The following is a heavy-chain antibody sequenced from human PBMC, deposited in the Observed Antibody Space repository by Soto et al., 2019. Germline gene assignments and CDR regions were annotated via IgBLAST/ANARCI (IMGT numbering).Heavy chain of an antibody. CDR3: ARGRTIMITFGGVIDDAFDI. V-gene: IGHV1-18*01. Sequence: ASVKVSCKASGYTFTSYGISWVRQAPGQGLEWMGWISAYNGNTNYAQKLQGSVTMTTDTSTSTAYMELRSLRSDDTAVYYCARGRTIMITFGGVIDDAFDIWGQGTMVTVSS. D-gene: IGHD3-16*02. CDR1: GYTFTSYG. CDR2: ISAYNGNT. J-gene: IGHJ3*02.